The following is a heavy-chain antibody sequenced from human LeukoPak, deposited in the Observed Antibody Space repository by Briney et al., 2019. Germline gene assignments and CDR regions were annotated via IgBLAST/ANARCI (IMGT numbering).Heavy chain of an antibody. CDR2: IKHDGSEQ. V-gene: IGHV3-7*01. CDR1: GFTFSSAW. CDR3: ARGGRALRDN. D-gene: IGHD1-26*01. J-gene: IGHJ4*02. Sequence: GGSLRLSCAASGFTFSSAWLTWVRQAPGKGLEWVANIKHDGSEQYYVDSVKGRFTISRDNTKNSVHLQMNSLRVEDTAIYSCARGGRALRDNWGQGTLVTVSS.